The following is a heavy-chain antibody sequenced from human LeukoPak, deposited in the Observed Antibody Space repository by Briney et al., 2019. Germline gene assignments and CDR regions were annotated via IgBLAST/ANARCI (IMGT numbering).Heavy chain of an antibody. CDR1: GFTFSSYG. CDR2: IWSDGSSK. Sequence: GGSLRLSCAASGFTFSSYGMHWVRQAPGKGLEWVAVIWSDGSSKYYVDSVKGRFTISRDNSKNTVYLQMNSLRGADTAVYYCARGGKHLWLFEYWGQGTLVTVSS. J-gene: IGHJ4*02. CDR3: ARGGKHLWLFEY. D-gene: IGHD5-18*01. V-gene: IGHV3-33*08.